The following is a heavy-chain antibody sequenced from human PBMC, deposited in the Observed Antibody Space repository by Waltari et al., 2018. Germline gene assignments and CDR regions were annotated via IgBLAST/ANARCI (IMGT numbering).Heavy chain of an antibody. CDR2: TYSNGNA. D-gene: IGHD3-3*01. V-gene: IGHV4-31*03. CDR3: ARGIFGVGTDY. CDR1: GDSISRGGDY. J-gene: IGHJ4*02. Sequence: QVQLQESGPGRVRPSQTLSLRCTVSGDSISRGGDYWRWIRQLPGTGLEWIGYTYSNGNAHYSPSLRSRVTISVDTSKNQFSLKLRSVTAADTAVYYCARGIFGVGTDYWGQGTLVTVSS.